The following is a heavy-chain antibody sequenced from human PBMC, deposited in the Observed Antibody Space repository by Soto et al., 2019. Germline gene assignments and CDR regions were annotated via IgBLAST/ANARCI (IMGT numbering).Heavy chain of an antibody. CDR3: EVYYYDSSQNDAFDI. Sequence: GGSLRLSCAASGFTFSSYGMHWVRQAPGKGLEWVAVISYDGSNKYYADSVKGRFTISRDNSKNTLYLQMNSLRAEDTAVYYCEVYYYDSSQNDAFDIWGQGTMVTVSS. CDR2: ISYDGSNK. D-gene: IGHD3-22*01. V-gene: IGHV3-30*03. CDR1: GFTFSSYG. J-gene: IGHJ3*02.